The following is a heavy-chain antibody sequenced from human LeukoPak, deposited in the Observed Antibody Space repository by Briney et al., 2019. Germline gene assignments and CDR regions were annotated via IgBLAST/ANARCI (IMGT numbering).Heavy chain of an antibody. CDR3: ARDRIDRGMDV. D-gene: IGHD1-26*01. J-gene: IGHJ6*02. CDR1: GYTFTSYA. V-gene: IGHV7-4-1*02. CDR2: INTNTGNP. Sequence: ASVRVSCRASGYTFTSYAMNWVRQAPGQGLEGMGWINTNTGNPTYAQGFTGRFVFSLDTSVSTAYLQISSLKAEDIAVYYCARDRIDRGMDVWGQGTTVTVSS.